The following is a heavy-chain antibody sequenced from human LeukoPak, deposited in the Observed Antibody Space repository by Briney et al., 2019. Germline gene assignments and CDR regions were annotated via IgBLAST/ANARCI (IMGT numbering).Heavy chain of an antibody. CDR1: GFTFSNYG. CDR3: ARDPDYNWNDGAHGDN. CDR2: IWFDGSNK. V-gene: IGHV3-33*01. J-gene: IGHJ4*02. Sequence: PGGSLRLSCAASGFTFSNYGMHWVRQAPGKGLEWVAVIWFDGSNKDYADSVKGRFTISRDNSKNTLYLQMNSLRVEDTAVYYCARDPDYNWNDGAHGDNWGQGTLVTVSS. D-gene: IGHD1-20*01.